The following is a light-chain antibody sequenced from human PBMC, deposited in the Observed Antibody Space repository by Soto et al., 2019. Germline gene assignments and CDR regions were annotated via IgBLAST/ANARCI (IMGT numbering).Light chain of an antibody. Sequence: EIVLTQSPGTLSLSPGERATLSCRASQSVSRSYLAWYQQKPGQAPRLLIYGASSRATGIPDRFSGSGSGTDFTLTISRLEPESFAVYCCHQYDSSSLTFGGPTKVEI. V-gene: IGKV3-20*01. CDR1: QSVSRSY. CDR3: HQYDSSSLT. CDR2: GAS. J-gene: IGKJ4*01.